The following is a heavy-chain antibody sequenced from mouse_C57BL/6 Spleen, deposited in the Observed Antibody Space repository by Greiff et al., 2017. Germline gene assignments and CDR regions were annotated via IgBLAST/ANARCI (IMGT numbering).Heavy chain of an antibody. Sequence: EVKLMESGGGLVKPGGSLKLSCAASGFTFSSYAMSWVRQTPEKRLEWVATISDGGSYTYYPDNVKGRFTISRDNAKNNLYLQMSHRKSEDTAMYYCARGYGSSPFDYWGQGTTLTVSS. CDR1: GFTFSSYA. V-gene: IGHV5-4*03. CDR2: ISDGGSYT. CDR3: ARGYGSSPFDY. J-gene: IGHJ2*01. D-gene: IGHD1-1*01.